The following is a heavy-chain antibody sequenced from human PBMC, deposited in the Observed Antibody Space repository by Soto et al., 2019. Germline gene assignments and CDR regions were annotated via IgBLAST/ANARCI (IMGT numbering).Heavy chain of an antibody. CDR2: INPSGGST. Sequence: QVQLVQSGAEVQKPGASVKVSCKASGYTFTSYYMHWVRQAPGQGLEWMGIINPSGGSTSYAQKFQGRVTMTRDTSTSTVYTELSGRRSEDTAVYYCARAPTGYWSGGSCPNSFDPWGQGTLVTVSS. CDR3: ARAPTGYWSGGSCPNSFDP. CDR1: GYTFTSYY. J-gene: IGHJ5*02. V-gene: IGHV1-46*03. D-gene: IGHD2-15*01.